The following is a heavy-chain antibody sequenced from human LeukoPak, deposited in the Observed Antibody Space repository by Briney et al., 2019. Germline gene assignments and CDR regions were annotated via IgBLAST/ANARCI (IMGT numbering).Heavy chain of an antibody. D-gene: IGHD2-15*01. Sequence: GSLRLSCAASGFTFSNYGMHWVRQAPGKGLEWVAVISYDESDKYYADSVKGRFTISRDNSKNTLYLQMNSLRPEDTAVYYCAKGVVAATNAAYYGMDVWGQGTTVAVSS. CDR3: AKGVVAATNAAYYGMDV. J-gene: IGHJ6*02. V-gene: IGHV3-30*18. CDR1: GFTFSNYG. CDR2: ISYDESDK.